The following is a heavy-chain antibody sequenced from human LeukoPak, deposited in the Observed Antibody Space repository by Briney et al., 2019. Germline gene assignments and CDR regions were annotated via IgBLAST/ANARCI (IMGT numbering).Heavy chain of an antibody. V-gene: IGHV3-64D*06. CDR3: VKALSSTVTTKKKFDY. D-gene: IGHD4-17*01. CDR1: GFTFSTYA. J-gene: IGHJ4*02. CDR2: ISSNGGST. Sequence: PGGSLRLSCSASGFTFSTYAMHWVRQAPGKGLEYVSGISSNGGSTHYADSVKDRLTISRDNSKNTLYLQMSSLRPEDTAIYYCVKALSSTVTTKKKFDYWGQGTLVTVSS.